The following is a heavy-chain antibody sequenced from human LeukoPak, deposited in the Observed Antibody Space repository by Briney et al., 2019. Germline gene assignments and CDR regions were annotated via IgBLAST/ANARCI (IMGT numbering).Heavy chain of an antibody. CDR3: ARFSTYCSGGSCYSSWFDP. D-gene: IGHD2-15*01. CDR1: GGSISSYY. CDR2: IYTSGST. J-gene: IGHJ5*02. Sequence: SETLSLTCTVSGGSISSYYWSWIRQPAGKGLEWTGRIYTSGSTNYNPSLKSRVTMSVDTSKNQFSLKLSSVTAADTAVYYCARFSTYCSGGSCYSSWFDPWGQGTLVTVSS. V-gene: IGHV4-4*07.